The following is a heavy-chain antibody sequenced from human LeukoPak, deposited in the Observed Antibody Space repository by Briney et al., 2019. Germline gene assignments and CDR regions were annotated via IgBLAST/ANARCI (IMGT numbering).Heavy chain of an antibody. CDR1: GFTFDGYS. CDR3: XXDGWFRXXXXXXXXXX. D-gene: IGHD3-10*01. J-gene: IGHJ1*01. Sequence: GGSLRLSCAASGFTFDGYSMNWVRQVPGKGLEWVSSISSSSSYIYYADSVKGRXTISRDNAKNSLYLQMNSLRAEETAVYYCXXDGWFRXXXXXXXXXXWXQGXXVTVSS. V-gene: IGHV3-21*01. CDR2: ISSSSSYI.